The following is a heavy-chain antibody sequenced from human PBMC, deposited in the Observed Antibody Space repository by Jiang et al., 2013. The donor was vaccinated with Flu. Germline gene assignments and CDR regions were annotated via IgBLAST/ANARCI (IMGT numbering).Heavy chain of an antibody. CDR3: AKDREWLPKYYFDY. D-gene: IGHD5-12*01. CDR2: ISGSTGTT. V-gene: IGHV3-23*04. CDR1: GFTFSSYA. Sequence: VQLVESGGGLAQPGGSLRLSCAASGFTFSSYAMNWVRQAPGKGLEWVSAISGSTGTTYYADSVKGRFTISRDNSKNTLYLQMNSLRAEDTAVYYCAKDREWLPKYYFDYWGQGPWSPSPQ. J-gene: IGHJ4*02.